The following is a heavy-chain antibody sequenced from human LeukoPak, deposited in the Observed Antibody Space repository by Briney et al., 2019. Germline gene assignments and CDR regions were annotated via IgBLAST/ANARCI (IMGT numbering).Heavy chain of an antibody. J-gene: IGHJ4*02. CDR3: AKGPSTISPLQD. D-gene: IGHD5-24*01. Sequence: PGGSLRLSCAASGFTFSSYAMSWVRQAPGKGLEWVSAIGASGGSTYYADSVNGRFTISRDNSKNTLYLQMHGLRAGDTALYYCAKGPSTISPLQDWGQGTLVTVSS. CDR1: GFTFSSYA. V-gene: IGHV3-23*01. CDR2: IGASGGST.